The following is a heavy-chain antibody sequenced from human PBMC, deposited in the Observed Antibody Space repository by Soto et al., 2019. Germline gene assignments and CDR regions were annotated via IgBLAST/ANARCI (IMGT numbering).Heavy chain of an antibody. V-gene: IGHV4-59*01. J-gene: IGHJ5*02. CDR2: IYYSGST. D-gene: IGHD3-22*01. CDR1: GGSISSSY. Sequence: SETLSLTCTVSGGSISSSYWSWIRQPPGKGLEWIGYIYYSGSTNYNPSLKSRVTISVDTSKNQFSLKLSSVTAADTAVYYCARASYYYDSSGRYNWFGPWGQGTLVTVSS. CDR3: ARASYYYDSSGRYNWFGP.